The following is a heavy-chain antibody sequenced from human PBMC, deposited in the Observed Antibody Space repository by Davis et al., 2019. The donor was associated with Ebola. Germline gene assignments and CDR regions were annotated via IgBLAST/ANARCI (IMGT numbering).Heavy chain of an antibody. CDR1: GGSFSGYY. CDR2: INHSGST. CDR3: ARGGTTVTTLVTYYRV. D-gene: IGHD4-11*01. Sequence: MPSETLSLTCAVYGGSFSGYYWSWIRQPPGKGLEWIGEINHSGSTNYNPSLQSRVTISVDTSKNQFSLKLSSVTAADTAVYYCARGGTTVTTLVTYYRVWGQGTLVTVSS. V-gene: IGHV4-34*01. J-gene: IGHJ4*02.